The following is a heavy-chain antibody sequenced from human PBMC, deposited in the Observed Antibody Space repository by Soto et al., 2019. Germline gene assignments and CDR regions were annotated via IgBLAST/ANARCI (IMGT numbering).Heavy chain of an antibody. CDR2: IDPSDSYT. Sequence: LGESLKISCKGSGYSFTSYWISWVRQMPGKGLEWMGRIDPSDSYTNYSPSFQGHVTISADKSISTAYLQWSSLKASDTAMYYCARRALPDYYYYYGMDVWGQGTTVTVS. J-gene: IGHJ6*02. CDR3: ARRALPDYYYYYGMDV. CDR1: GYSFTSYW. V-gene: IGHV5-10-1*01.